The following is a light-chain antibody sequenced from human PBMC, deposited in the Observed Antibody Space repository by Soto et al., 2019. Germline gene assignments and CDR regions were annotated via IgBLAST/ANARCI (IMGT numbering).Light chain of an antibody. V-gene: IGLV2-23*01. J-gene: IGLJ2*01. Sequence: QSALTQPASVSGSPGQSITISCTGSSSDVGNYDLVSWYQQHPGKVPKLMIYEGSKRPSGVSHRFSGSKSGNTASLTISGLQAEDEADYYCAAWDDRLNAVVFGGGTKLTVL. CDR2: EGS. CDR1: SSDVGNYDL. CDR3: AAWDDRLNAVV.